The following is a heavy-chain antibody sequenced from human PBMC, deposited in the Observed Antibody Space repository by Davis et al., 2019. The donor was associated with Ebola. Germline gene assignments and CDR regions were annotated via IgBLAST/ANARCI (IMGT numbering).Heavy chain of an antibody. J-gene: IGHJ4*02. CDR2: IYYSGST. CDR3: ARDSV. CDR1: GGSISSYY. V-gene: IGHV4-59*01. Sequence: PGGSLRLSCTVSGGSISSYYWSWIRQPPGKGLEWIGYIYYSGSTNYNPSLKSRVTISVDTSKNQFSLKLSSVTAADTAVYYCARDSVWGQGTLVTVSS.